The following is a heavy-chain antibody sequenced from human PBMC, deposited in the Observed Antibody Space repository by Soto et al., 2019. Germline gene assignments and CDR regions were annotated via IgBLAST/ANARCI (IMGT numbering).Heavy chain of an antibody. V-gene: IGHV4-59*01. D-gene: IGHD3-3*01. CDR3: ARGDFWSGPLAEYFQH. J-gene: IGHJ1*01. CDR2: IYYSGST. Sequence: QVQLQESGPGLVKPSETLSLTCTVSGGSISSYYWSWIRQPPGKGLEWIGYIYYSGSTNYNPSLKSLVTISVDTSNNQFSLKLSSVTAADTAVYYCARGDFWSGPLAEYFQHWGQGTLVTVSS. CDR1: GGSISSYY.